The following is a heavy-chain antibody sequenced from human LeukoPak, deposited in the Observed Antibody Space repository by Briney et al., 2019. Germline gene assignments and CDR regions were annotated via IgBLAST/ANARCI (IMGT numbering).Heavy chain of an antibody. Sequence: GGSLRLSCAASGSTFISYAISWVRQVPGKGLEWVSAISGSGGTTAYADAVKGRFTISRDNSENTVYLQMNSLSPEDTALYYCAKDSYPYSGSYYYFDFWGQGTLVTVSS. D-gene: IGHD1-26*01. V-gene: IGHV3-23*01. CDR2: ISGSGGTT. CDR3: AKDSYPYSGSYYYFDF. CDR1: GSTFISYA. J-gene: IGHJ4*02.